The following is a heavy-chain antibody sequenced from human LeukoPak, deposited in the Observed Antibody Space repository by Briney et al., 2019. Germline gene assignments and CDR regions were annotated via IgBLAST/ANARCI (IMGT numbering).Heavy chain of an antibody. V-gene: IGHV3-9*01. Sequence: GGPLRLSCAASGFTLDDYAMHWVRQAPGKGLEWVSGISWNSGSIGYADSVKGRFTISRDNAKNSLYLQMNSLRAEDTALYYCAKVVYSYGRFFDYWGQGTLVTVSS. J-gene: IGHJ4*02. CDR1: GFTLDDYA. CDR3: AKVVYSYGRFFDY. D-gene: IGHD5-18*01. CDR2: ISWNSGSI.